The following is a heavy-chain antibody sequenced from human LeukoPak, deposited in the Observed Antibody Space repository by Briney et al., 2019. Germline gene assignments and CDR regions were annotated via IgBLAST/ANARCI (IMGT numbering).Heavy chain of an antibody. CDR1: GFTFSNYA. V-gene: IGHV3-23*01. J-gene: IGHJ4*02. CDR2: ISGSGDST. CDR3: ARRSGVAVAGAFDY. Sequence: GGSLRLSCAASGFTFSNYAMRWVRQAPGKGLEWVSGISGSGDSTYYADSVKGRFTISRDNSKNTMYLQMNSLRAEDTAVYFCARRSGVAVAGAFDYWGQGTLVTVSS. D-gene: IGHD6-19*01.